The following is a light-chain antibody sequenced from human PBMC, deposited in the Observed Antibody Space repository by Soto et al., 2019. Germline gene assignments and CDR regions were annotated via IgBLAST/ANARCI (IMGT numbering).Light chain of an antibody. CDR3: SSISTISTFA. CDR1: SSDVGAFNH. J-gene: IGLJ2*01. Sequence: QSVLTQPASVSGSPGQSIAISCTGTSSDVGAFNHVSWYQQHPGEAPKLLIYDVNNRPSGVSDRFSGSKSGNTASLTISGLHADDEADYYCSSISTISTFAFGGGTKLTVL. CDR2: DVN. V-gene: IGLV2-14*03.